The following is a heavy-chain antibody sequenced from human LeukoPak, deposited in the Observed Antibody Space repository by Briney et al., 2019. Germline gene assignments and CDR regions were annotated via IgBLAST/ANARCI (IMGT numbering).Heavy chain of an antibody. Sequence: SGGSLRLSCTASGFTFGDYSMSWFRRAPGKGLEWVGFIRSKAYGGTTEYAASVKGRFTISRDDSRGIAYLQMNSLETEDTAVYYCTSNPGYSYGSLDAFDIWGQGTIVTVSS. V-gene: IGHV3-49*03. CDR3: TSNPGYSYGSLDAFDI. CDR1: GFTFGDYS. CDR2: IRSKAYGGTT. D-gene: IGHD5-18*01. J-gene: IGHJ3*02.